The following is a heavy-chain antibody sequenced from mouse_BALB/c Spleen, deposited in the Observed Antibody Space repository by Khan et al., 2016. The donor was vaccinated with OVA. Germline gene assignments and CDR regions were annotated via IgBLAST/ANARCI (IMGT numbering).Heavy chain of an antibody. Sequence: QVQLQQSGAELARPGASVKMSCKASGYTFTTYTIHWVKQRPGQGMEWIGYIIPSTDYTTYNQKFKDKATLTADHSSSTSDMQRSSLTSDDASVYYCAKEGAYYRSDGWFAYWGQGTLVTVSA. CDR2: IIPSTDYT. CDR3: AKEGAYYRSDGWFAY. D-gene: IGHD2-14*01. J-gene: IGHJ3*01. V-gene: IGHV1-4*01. CDR1: GYTFTTYT.